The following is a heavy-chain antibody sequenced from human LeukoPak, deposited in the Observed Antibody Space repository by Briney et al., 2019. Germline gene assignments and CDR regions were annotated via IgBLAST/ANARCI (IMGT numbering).Heavy chain of an antibody. CDR1: GYTSTSYY. V-gene: IGHV1-46*01. CDR2: INPSGGRT. D-gene: IGHD6-13*01. J-gene: IGHJ6*03. CDR3: ARDRAGSWYTVRYYYYYMDV. Sequence: ASVKVSCKASGYTSTSYYIYWMRQAHGHGLDWMGIINPSGGRTNYAHKFQGRVTMTRDMSTSTVYMELSSLRSEDTAVYYCARDRAGSWYTVRYYYYYMDVWGKGTTVTVSS.